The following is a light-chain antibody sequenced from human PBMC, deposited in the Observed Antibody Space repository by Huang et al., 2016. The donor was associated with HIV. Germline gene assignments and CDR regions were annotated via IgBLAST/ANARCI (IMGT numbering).Light chain of an antibody. V-gene: IGKV1-27*01. CDR2: AAS. Sequence: DIQMTQSPSSLSASVGDRVTITCRARQGISNYSAWYQQKPGKVPKLLIYAASTLQSWVPSRFSGSGSGTDFSLTINSLQPEDVATYYCQKYNSAPRTFGQGTKVEIK. CDR1: QGISNY. CDR3: QKYNSAPRT. J-gene: IGKJ1*01.